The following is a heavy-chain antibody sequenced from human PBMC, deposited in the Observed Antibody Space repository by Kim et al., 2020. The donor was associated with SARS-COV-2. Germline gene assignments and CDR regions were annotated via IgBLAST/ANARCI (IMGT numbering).Heavy chain of an antibody. Sequence: GGSLRLSCAASGFTFSSYSMNWVRQAPGKGLEWVSSISSSSSYIYYADSVKGRFTISRDNTKNSLYLQMNSLRAEDTAVYYCASDYYGSSRCDYWGQGTLVTVSS. D-gene: IGHD3-22*01. V-gene: IGHV3-21*01. J-gene: IGHJ4*02. CDR2: ISSSSSYI. CDR3: ASDYYGSSRCDY. CDR1: GFTFSSYS.